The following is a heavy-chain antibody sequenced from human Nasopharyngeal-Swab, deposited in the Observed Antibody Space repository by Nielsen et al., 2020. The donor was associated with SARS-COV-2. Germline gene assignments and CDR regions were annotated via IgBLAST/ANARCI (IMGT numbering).Heavy chain of an antibody. CDR2: ISAYNGNT. J-gene: IGHJ1*01. D-gene: IGHD6-13*01. V-gene: IGHV1-18*01. CDR3: ARGGSSWSAEYFQY. CDR1: GYTFSNYA. Sequence: ASVKVSCKTSGYTFSNYAISWVRQAPGRGLEWMGWISAYNGNTKYAQKLQDRVTMTTDTSTSTAYMDLRGLRSDDTAVYFCARGGSSWSAEYFQYWGQGTLATVSS.